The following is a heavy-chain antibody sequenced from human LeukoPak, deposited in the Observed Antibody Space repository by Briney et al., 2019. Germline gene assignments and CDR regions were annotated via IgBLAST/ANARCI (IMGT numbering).Heavy chain of an antibody. V-gene: IGHV1-69*05. D-gene: IGHD4-17*01. CDR2: IIPIFGTA. J-gene: IGHJ4*02. Sequence: SVKVSCKASGGTFSSYAISWVRQAPGQGLEWVGGIIPIFGTANYAQKFQGGVTITTDESTSTAYMDLSSLRSDDTAVYYCASSYGDNPSYDYWGQGTLVTVSS. CDR3: ASSYGDNPSYDY. CDR1: GGTFSSYA.